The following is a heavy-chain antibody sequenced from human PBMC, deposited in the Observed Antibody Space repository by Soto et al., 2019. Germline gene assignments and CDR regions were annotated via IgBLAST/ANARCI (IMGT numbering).Heavy chain of an antibody. CDR2: ISYDGSNK. D-gene: IGHD2-15*01. CDR3: AKGRKALLCSGGSCYSFYTSY. CDR1: GFTFSSYG. Sequence: GGSLRLSCAASGFTFSSYGMHWVRQAPGKGLEWVAVISYDGSNKYYADSVKGRFTISRDNSKNTLYLQMNSLRAEDTDVYYCAKGRKALLCSGGSCYSFYTSYWGQGTLVTVSS. J-gene: IGHJ4*02. V-gene: IGHV3-30*18.